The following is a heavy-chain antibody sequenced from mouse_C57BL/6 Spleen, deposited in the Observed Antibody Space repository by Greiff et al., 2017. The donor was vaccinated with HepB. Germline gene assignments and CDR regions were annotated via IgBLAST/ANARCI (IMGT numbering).Heavy chain of an antibody. CDR2: IDPSDSET. V-gene: IGHV1-52*01. CDR1: GYTFTSYW. CDR3: ARITGTGNYFDY. D-gene: IGHD4-1*01. Sequence: KQSCKASGYTFTSYWMHWVKQRPIHGLEWIGNIDPSDSETHYNQKFKDKATLTVDKSSSTAYMQLSSLTSEDSAVYYCARITGTGNYFDYWGQGTTLTVSS. J-gene: IGHJ2*01.